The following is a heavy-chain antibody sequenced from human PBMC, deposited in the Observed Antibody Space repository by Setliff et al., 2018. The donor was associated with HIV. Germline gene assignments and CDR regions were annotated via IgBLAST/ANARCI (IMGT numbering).Heavy chain of an antibody. J-gene: IGHJ4*02. CDR3: ARQGAVTGHSFDY. Sequence: SETLSLTCTVSGGSISAYYWSWIRQPAGKGLEYIGRIFAGGSTYYNPSLKSRVTISVDTSKNIFSLRLSSVTAADTAVYYCARQGAVTGHSFDYWGQGALVTVSS. V-gene: IGHV4-4*07. CDR2: IFAGGST. D-gene: IGHD6-19*01. CDR1: GGSISAYY.